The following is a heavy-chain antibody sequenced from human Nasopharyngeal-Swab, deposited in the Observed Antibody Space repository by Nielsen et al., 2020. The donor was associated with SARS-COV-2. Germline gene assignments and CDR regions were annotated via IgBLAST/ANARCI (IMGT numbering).Heavy chain of an antibody. D-gene: IGHD6-13*01. CDR1: GFTFAAYA. V-gene: IGHV3-43*02. J-gene: IGHJ6*02. Sequence: GESLKISCAASGFTFAAYALHWVRQAPGKGLEWVSLISRDGGSTYYADSVKGRFTISRDNSKNSLYLQMNSLRTEDTALYYCAKEQGYSSSWYGDYYYYYGMDVWGQGTTVTVS. CDR2: ISRDGGST. CDR3: AKEQGYSSSWYGDYYYYYGMDV.